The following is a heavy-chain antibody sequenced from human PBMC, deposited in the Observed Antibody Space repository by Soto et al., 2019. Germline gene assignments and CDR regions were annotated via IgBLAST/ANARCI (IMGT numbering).Heavy chain of an antibody. CDR1: ASTITSYD. Sequence: VKSSCKASASTITSYDMHWVRQAPGERLEWMGWINDVNGKKKYSQKFKGRVTITRDKSTSTVYLETSSLRSEDTAVYYCARDLRCFTGNTHHPSCMDVRGQGTRGTV. CDR3: ARDLRCFTGNTHHPSCMDV. D-gene: IGHD2-15*01. J-gene: IGHJ6*02. CDR2: INDVNGKK. V-gene: IGHV1-3*01.